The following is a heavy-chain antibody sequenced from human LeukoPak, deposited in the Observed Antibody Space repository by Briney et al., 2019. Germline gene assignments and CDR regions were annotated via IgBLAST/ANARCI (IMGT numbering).Heavy chain of an antibody. CDR2: IGTAGDT. J-gene: IGHJ4*02. CDR1: GFTFSSYD. CDR3: ARGPITMVRGAPYYFAY. D-gene: IGHD3-10*01. Sequence: GGSLRLSCAASGFTFSSYDMHWVRQATGKGLEWVSAIGTAGDTYYPGSVKGRFTISRENAKNSLYLQMNSLRAGDTAVYYCARGPITMVRGAPYYFAYWGQATLVTVPS. V-gene: IGHV3-13*01.